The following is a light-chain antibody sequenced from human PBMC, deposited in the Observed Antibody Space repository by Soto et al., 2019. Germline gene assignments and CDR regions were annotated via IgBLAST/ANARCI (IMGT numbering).Light chain of an antibody. Sequence: EIVLTQSPGTLSLSPGERATLSCRASQSVNTNYLAWYQQKPGQAPRLLIYGASSRATGIPDRFSGSGSGTDFTLTISRLEPEDFAVCYCQEYGSSLRTFGQGTKVEIK. CDR1: QSVNTNY. CDR2: GAS. V-gene: IGKV3-20*01. CDR3: QEYGSSLRT. J-gene: IGKJ1*01.